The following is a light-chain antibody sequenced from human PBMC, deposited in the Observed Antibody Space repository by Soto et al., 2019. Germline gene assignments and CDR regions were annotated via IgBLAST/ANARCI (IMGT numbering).Light chain of an antibody. CDR2: HVS. CDR1: SSNIGRNT. CDR3: SSFAGGPYV. Sequence: QSVLTQPPSASGTPGQRVTISCSGSSSNIGRNTVNWYQQLSRDPKLVIYHVSKRPSGVPDRFSGSKSGNTASLTISGLQAEDEADYYCSSFAGGPYVFGTGTKVTVL. V-gene: IGLV1-44*01. J-gene: IGLJ1*01.